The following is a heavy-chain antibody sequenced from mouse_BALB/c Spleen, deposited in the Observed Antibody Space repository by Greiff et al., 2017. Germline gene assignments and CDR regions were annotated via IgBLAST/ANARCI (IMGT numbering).Heavy chain of an antibody. D-gene: IGHD1-1*01. CDR2: ISSGGSYT. CDR1: GFNFSSYA. Sequence: EVKVVESGGGLVKPGGSLKLSCAASGFNFSSYAMSWVRQTPEKRLEWVATISSGGSYTYYPDSVKGRFTISRDNAKKTLYLQMSSLRSEDTAMYYCARHYYGRSYRYFDVWGAGTTVTVSS. V-gene: IGHV5-9-3*01. CDR3: ARHYYGRSYRYFDV. J-gene: IGHJ1*01.